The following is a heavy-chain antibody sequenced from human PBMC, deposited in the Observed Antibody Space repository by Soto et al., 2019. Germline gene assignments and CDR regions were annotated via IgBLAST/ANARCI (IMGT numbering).Heavy chain of an antibody. CDR3: ARAVYGDQDAFDI. V-gene: IGHV3-21*01. CDR1: GFTFSSYS. Sequence: GGSLRLSCAACGFTFSSYSMNWVRQAPGKGLEWVSSISSSSSYIYYADSVKGRFTISRDNAKNSLYLQMNSLRAEDTAVYYCARAVYGDQDAFDIWGQGTMVTVSS. D-gene: IGHD4-17*01. J-gene: IGHJ3*02. CDR2: ISSSSSYI.